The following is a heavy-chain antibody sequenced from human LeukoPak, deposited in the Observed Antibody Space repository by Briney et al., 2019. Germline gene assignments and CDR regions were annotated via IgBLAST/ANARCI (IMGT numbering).Heavy chain of an antibody. J-gene: IGHJ4*02. CDR2: IIPIFGTA. CDR1: GDTFSSYA. Sequence: SVKVSCKASGDTFSSYAISWVRQAPGQGLEWMGGIIPIFGTANYAQKFQGRVTITADESTSTAYMELSSLRSEDTAVYYCARDDSSSPGCNYWGQGTLVTVSS. V-gene: IGHV1-69*13. CDR3: ARDDSSSPGCNY. D-gene: IGHD6-6*01.